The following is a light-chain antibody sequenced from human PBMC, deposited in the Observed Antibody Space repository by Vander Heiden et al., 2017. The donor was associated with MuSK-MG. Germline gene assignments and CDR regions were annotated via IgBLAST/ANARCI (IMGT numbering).Light chain of an antibody. CDR3: SAISSSTTLVL. J-gene: IGLJ2*01. Sequence: QSALTQPASVSGSPGQSITISCPGTSNDVSHYDNVSWYQQHPGKAPELVIYEVTTRPSGVSHRFSGSESGNTASLTISGLQAEDEADYYCSAISSSTTLVLFGGGTKLTVL. CDR2: EVT. CDR1: SNDVSHYDN. V-gene: IGLV2-14*01.